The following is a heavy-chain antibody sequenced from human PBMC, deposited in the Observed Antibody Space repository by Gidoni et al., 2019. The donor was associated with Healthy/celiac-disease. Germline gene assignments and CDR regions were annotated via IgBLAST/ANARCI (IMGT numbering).Heavy chain of an antibody. J-gene: IGHJ4*02. V-gene: IGHV4-31*03. Sequence: QVPLQESGPGLVKPSQTLSLTCPVSRGSISSGGCYRRRIRPHPGKGLEWIGYIYYSGSTHYHPSLKSRVTISVDTSKNQFSLKLSSVTAADTAVYYCARSIAAAGHTFDYWGQGTLVTVSS. CDR2: IYYSGST. CDR1: RGSISSGGCY. D-gene: IGHD6-13*01. CDR3: ARSIAAAGHTFDY.